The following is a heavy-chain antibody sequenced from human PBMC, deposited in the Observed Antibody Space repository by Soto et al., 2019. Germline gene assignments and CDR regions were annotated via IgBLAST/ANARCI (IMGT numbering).Heavy chain of an antibody. V-gene: IGHV4-30-2*01. D-gene: IGHD4-17*01. CDR1: GGSISSGGYS. CDR3: ARAMTTVTTIDY. Sequence: TLSLTSAVSGGSISSGGYSWSWIRQPPGKGLEWIGYIYHSGSTYYNPSLKSRVTISVDRSKNQFSLKLSSVTAADTAVYYCARAMTTVTTIDYWGQGTLVTVSS. J-gene: IGHJ4*02. CDR2: IYHSGST.